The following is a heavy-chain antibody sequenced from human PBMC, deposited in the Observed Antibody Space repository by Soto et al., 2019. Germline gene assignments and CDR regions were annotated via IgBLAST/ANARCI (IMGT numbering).Heavy chain of an antibody. CDR3: ARASSPYFDLLPTLDP. CDR2: IYYSGTT. J-gene: IGHJ5*02. CDR1: GHSVSRGSYY. Sequence: SETLSRTCTVSGHSVSRGSYYWSWIRQPPGKGLEWIGYIYYSGTTKYNPSLRSRVTLSVDTSKNQFSLKLTSVTAADTAVYYCARASSPYFDLLPTLDPWGQGTLVTVSS. D-gene: IGHD3-9*01. V-gene: IGHV4-61*01.